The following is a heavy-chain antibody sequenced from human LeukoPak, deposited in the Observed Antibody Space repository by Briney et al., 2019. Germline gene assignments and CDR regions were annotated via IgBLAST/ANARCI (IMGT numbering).Heavy chain of an antibody. CDR3: AGEFGVTTKFDP. Sequence: GGALRLSCAASGFTFSNYWMHWVRHAPGKGVGWVSRIKTDGSSTSYADSVEGRFTISRDNAKNTLYLQVNSLRGEDTAVYYCAGEFGVTTKFDPWGQGTLVTGSS. V-gene: IGHV3-74*01. CDR2: IKTDGSST. CDR1: GFTFSNYW. J-gene: IGHJ5*02. D-gene: IGHD4-17*01.